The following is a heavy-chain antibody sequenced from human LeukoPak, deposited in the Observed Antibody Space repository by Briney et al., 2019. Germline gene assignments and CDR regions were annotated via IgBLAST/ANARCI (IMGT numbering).Heavy chain of an antibody. D-gene: IGHD3/OR15-3a*01. V-gene: IGHV4-31*03. CDR1: GGSISSGGYY. CDR3: VRVGLIFNWFDP. CDR2: IYYSGST. Sequence: SETLSLTCTVSGGSISSGGYYWSWIRQHPGKGLEWIGYIYYSGSTYYNPSLKSRVTISVDTSKNQFSLKLSSVTAADTAVYYCVRVGLIFNWFDPWGQGTLVTVSS. J-gene: IGHJ5*02.